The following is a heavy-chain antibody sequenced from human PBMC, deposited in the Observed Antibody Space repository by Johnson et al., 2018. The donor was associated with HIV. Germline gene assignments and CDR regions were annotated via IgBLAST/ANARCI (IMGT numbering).Heavy chain of an antibody. Sequence: VQLVESGGGLVQPGGSLRLSCAASGFTFSSYWMSWVRQAPGKGLEWVANIKQDGSEKYYVDSVKGRFTISRDDAKNSLYLQMNSLRDEDTAVYYCARDVKVCAFDIWGQGTMVTVSS. CDR3: ARDVKVCAFDI. D-gene: IGHD3-16*01. V-gene: IGHV3-7*01. CDR2: IKQDGSEK. CDR1: GFTFSSYW. J-gene: IGHJ3*02.